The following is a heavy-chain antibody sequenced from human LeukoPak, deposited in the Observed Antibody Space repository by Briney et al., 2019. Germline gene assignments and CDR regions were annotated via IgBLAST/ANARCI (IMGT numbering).Heavy chain of an antibody. CDR2: ISWNSASI. CDR3: ARSSGWDPHYYYYMDV. CDR1: GFSFNEYA. V-gene: IGHV3-9*03. J-gene: IGHJ6*03. Sequence: GRSLRLSCAASGFSFNEYAIHWVRQAPGKGLEWVAGISWNSASIGYADSVKGRFTISRDNAKNSLYLQMNSLRAEDMALYYCARSSGWDPHYYYYMDVWGKGTTVTVSS. D-gene: IGHD6-19*01.